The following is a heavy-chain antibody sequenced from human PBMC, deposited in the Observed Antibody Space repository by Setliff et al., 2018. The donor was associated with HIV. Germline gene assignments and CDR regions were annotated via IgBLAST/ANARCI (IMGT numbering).Heavy chain of an antibody. Sequence: SVKVSCKASGGTFSSYAISWVRQAPGQGLEWMGGIIPILGIANYAQKFQGRVTITADKSTSTAYMELRSLRSEDTAVYYCARRGLPRTLDYWGQGTLVTVSS. CDR3: ARRGLPRTLDY. CDR2: IIPILGIA. J-gene: IGHJ4*02. V-gene: IGHV1-69*10. CDR1: GGTFSSYA.